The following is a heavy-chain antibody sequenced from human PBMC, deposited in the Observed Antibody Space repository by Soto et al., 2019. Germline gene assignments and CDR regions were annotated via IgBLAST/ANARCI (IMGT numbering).Heavy chain of an antibody. J-gene: IGHJ6*02. V-gene: IGHV1-69*12. Sequence: QVQLVQSGAEVKKPGSSVKVSCKASGGTFSRYAITWVRQAPGQGLEWMGGIIPIFGTANYAQKFQGRVTISADEPTSTAYMELSSLRSEDTAVFYSATTEMGNYYYGLDVWGQGTTVTVSS. CDR2: IIPIFGTA. CDR1: GGTFSRYA. D-gene: IGHD7-27*01. CDR3: ATTEMGNYYYGLDV.